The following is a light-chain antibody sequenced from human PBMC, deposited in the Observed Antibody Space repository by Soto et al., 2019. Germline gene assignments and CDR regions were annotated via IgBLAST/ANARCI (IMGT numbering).Light chain of an antibody. V-gene: IGKV3-20*01. CDR2: GAS. Sequence: EIVLTQSPGTLSLSPGERATLSCRASQSVSSSYLAWYQQKLGQAPRLLIYGASSRATGIPDRFSGSGSGTVFTLTISRLEPEDFAVYYCQQYGSSRNTFGQGTKLEIK. J-gene: IGKJ2*01. CDR1: QSVSSSY. CDR3: QQYGSSRNT.